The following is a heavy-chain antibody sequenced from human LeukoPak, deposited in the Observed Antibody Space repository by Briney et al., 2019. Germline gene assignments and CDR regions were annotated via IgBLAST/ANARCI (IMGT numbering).Heavy chain of an antibody. Sequence: ASVKVSCKASGYTFTSYGISCVRQAPGQGLEWMGWISAYNGNTNYAQKLQGRVTMTTDTSTSTAYMELRSLRSDDTAVYYCARYPQASGLRMIDYWGQGTLVTVSS. J-gene: IGHJ4*02. V-gene: IGHV1-18*01. D-gene: IGHD6-19*01. CDR2: ISAYNGNT. CDR1: GYTFTSYG. CDR3: ARYPQASGLRMIDY.